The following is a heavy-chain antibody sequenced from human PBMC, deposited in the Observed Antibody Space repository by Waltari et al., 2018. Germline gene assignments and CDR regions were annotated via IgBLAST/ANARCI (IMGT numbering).Heavy chain of an antibody. D-gene: IGHD2-8*01. Sequence: EVQLLEAGGGLVQPGRCLRLSCAASGFTCSSYAMSWVRQAAGKGLEWVSAISGSGGSTYYAESVKGRFTISRDNPKNTLYLQMNSLGAEDTDVYYCAKGPDIVLPYDYWGQGTLVTVSS. V-gene: IGHV3-23*01. CDR2: ISGSGGST. J-gene: IGHJ4*02. CDR3: AKGPDIVLPYDY. CDR1: GFTCSSYA.